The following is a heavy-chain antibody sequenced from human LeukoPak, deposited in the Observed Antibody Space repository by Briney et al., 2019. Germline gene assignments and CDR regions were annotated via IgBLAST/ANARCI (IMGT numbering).Heavy chain of an antibody. CDR2: INPNGGDT. CDR3: ARGSNWKENWFDP. CDR1: GYTFTDYH. Sequence: ASVKVSCKASGYTFTDYHMHWARQAPGQGLEWMGRINPNGGDTNYAQKFQGRVTMTRDTSITTAYTELSRLRSDDTAVYYCARGSNWKENWFDPWGQGTLVIVSS. D-gene: IGHD1-1*01. V-gene: IGHV1-2*06. J-gene: IGHJ5*02.